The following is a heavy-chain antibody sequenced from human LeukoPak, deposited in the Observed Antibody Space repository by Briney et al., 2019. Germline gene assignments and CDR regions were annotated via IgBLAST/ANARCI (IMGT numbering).Heavy chain of an antibody. D-gene: IGHD2-15*01. CDR2: ISSSSTYI. V-gene: IGHV3-21*01. CDR1: GFTFSSYS. J-gene: IGHJ4*02. CDR3: ARDGFVCSGGSCYPYCFDY. Sequence: PGGSLRLSCAASGFTFSSYSMNWVRQAPGKGLEWVSSISSSSTYIYYADSVKGRFTISRDNAKNSLYLQMNSLRAEDTAVYYCARDGFVCSGGSCYPYCFDYWGQGTLVTVSS.